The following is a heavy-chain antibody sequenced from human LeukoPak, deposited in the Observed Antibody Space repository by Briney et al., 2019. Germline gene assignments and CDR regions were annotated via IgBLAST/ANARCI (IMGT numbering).Heavy chain of an antibody. V-gene: IGHV1-18*01. D-gene: IGHD3-10*01. CDR3: ARRALWFGELLSDYFDY. CDR2: ISAYSGNT. CDR1: GYTFTSYG. J-gene: IGHJ4*02. Sequence: ASVKVSCKASGYTFTSYGISWVRQAPGQGLEWMGWISAYSGNTNYAQKLQGRVTMTTDTSTSTAYMELRSLRSDDTAVYYCARRALWFGELLSDYFDYWGQGTLVTVSS.